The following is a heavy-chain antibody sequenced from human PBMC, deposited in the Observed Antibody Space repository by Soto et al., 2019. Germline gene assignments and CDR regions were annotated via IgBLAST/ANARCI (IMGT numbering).Heavy chain of an antibody. Sequence: GGSLRLSCAASGFTFSSYAMHWVRQAPGKGLEWVAVISYDGSNKYYADSVKGRFTISRDNSKNTLYLQMNSLRAEDTAVYYCARDRKPRNYYDSSGYYYGFDYWGQGTLVTVSS. CDR2: ISYDGSNK. J-gene: IGHJ4*02. D-gene: IGHD3-22*01. V-gene: IGHV3-30*14. CDR3: ARDRKPRNYYDSSGYYYGFDY. CDR1: GFTFSSYA.